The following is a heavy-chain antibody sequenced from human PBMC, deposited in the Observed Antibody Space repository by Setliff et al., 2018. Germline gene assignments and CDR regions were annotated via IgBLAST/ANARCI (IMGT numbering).Heavy chain of an antibody. D-gene: IGHD4-17*01. Sequence: GESLKISCAASGFTFSSYWMSWVRQAPGKGLEWVANIKQDGSEKYYVDSVKGRFTISRDNAKNSLYLQMNSLRAEDTAVYYCARARNKYGAFDYWGQGTLVTVSS. CDR1: GFTFSSYW. CDR3: ARARNKYGAFDY. V-gene: IGHV3-7*01. CDR2: IKQDGSEK. J-gene: IGHJ4*02.